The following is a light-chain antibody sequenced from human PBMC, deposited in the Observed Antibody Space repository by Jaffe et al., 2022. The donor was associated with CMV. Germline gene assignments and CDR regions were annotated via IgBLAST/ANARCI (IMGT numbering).Light chain of an antibody. CDR1: QNIDNY. CDR2: AAS. Sequence: DIQMTQSPSFLSASVGDRVTITCRASQNIDNYLNWYQQKPGRAPDLLIYAASTLQSGVPSRFSATGSGTDFTLTINSLQPEDFATYYCQQSYSTPLTFGPGTRVDIK. V-gene: IGKV1-39*01. J-gene: IGKJ3*01. CDR3: QQSYSTPLT.